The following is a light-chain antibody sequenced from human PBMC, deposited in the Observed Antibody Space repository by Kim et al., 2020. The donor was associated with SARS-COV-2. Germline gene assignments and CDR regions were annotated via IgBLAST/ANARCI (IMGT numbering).Light chain of an antibody. J-gene: IGLJ3*02. CDR2: DVS. V-gene: IGLV2-11*03. CDR3: CSYAGSYTWV. CDR1: SSDVGGYNY. Sequence: QSVTISCTGTSSDVGGYNYVSWYQQHPGKDPKLMIYDVSKWPSGVPDRFSGSKSGNTASLTISGLQAEDEADYYCCSYAGSYTWVFGGGTQLTVL.